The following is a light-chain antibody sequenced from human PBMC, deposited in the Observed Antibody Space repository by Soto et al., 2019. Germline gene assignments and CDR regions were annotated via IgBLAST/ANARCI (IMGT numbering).Light chain of an antibody. J-gene: IGLJ2*01. CDR2: SNN. CDR1: SPNIGSNS. Sequence: QSVLTQPPSASGTPGQRVTISCSGASPNIGSNSVNWYQQPPGTAPKILIYSNNQRPSGVPDRFSGSKSGTSASLAIIGLQSEDEADYYCATWDDSLNGVVFGGGTNLTVL. CDR3: ATWDDSLNGVV. V-gene: IGLV1-44*01.